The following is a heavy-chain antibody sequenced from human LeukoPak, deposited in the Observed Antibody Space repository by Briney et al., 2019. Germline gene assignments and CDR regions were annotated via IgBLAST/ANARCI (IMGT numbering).Heavy chain of an antibody. CDR2: IKQDGSEK. V-gene: IGHV3-7*03. CDR3: AKDSSSGWPGIIYYGMDA. Sequence: PGGSLRLSCAASGFTFSSYWMSWVRQAPGKGLEWVANIKQDGSEKYYVDSVEGRFTISRDNAKNSLYLQMNSLRAEDTALYYCAKDSSSGWPGIIYYGMDAWGQGTTVTVSS. D-gene: IGHD6-19*01. CDR1: GFTFSSYW. J-gene: IGHJ6*02.